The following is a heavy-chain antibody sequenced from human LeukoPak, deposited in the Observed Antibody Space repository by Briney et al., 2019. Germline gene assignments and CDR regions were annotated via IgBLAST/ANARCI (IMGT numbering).Heavy chain of an antibody. CDR2: IYYSGST. CDR1: GGSISSGGYY. Sequence: SQTLSLTCTVSGGSISSGGYYWSWIRQHPGKGLEWIGYIYYSGSTYYNPSLKSRVTISVDTSKNQFSLKLSSVTAADTAVYYCANYGSGSYRFDPWGQGTLVTVSS. D-gene: IGHD3-10*01. V-gene: IGHV4-31*03. J-gene: IGHJ5*02. CDR3: ANYGSGSYRFDP.